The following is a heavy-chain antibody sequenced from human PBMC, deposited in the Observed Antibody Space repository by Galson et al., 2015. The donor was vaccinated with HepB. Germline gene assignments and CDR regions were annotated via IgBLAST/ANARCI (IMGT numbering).Heavy chain of an antibody. V-gene: IGHV1-69*04. Sequence: SVKVSCKASGYTFTSYGISWVRQAPGQGLEWMGRIIPILGIANYAQKFQGRVTITADKSTSTAYMELSSLRSEDTAVYYCARGVARPYSSSWYPRYFDLWGRGTLVTVSS. J-gene: IGHJ2*01. D-gene: IGHD6-13*01. CDR1: GYTFTSYG. CDR2: IIPILGIA. CDR3: ARGVARPYSSSWYPRYFDL.